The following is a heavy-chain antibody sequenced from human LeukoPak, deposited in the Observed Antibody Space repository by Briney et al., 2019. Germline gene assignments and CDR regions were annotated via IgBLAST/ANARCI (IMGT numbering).Heavy chain of an antibody. CDR3: ARRPSIAAADYYYYYMDV. J-gene: IGHJ6*03. CDR2: IYYSGST. CDR1: GGSFSGYY. V-gene: IGHV4-59*01. D-gene: IGHD6-13*01. Sequence: SETLSLTCAVYGGSFSGYYWSWIRQPPGKGLEWIGYIYYSGSTNYNPSLKSRVTISVDTSKNQFSLKLSSVTAADTAVYYCARRPSIAAADYYYYYMDVWGKGTTVTISS.